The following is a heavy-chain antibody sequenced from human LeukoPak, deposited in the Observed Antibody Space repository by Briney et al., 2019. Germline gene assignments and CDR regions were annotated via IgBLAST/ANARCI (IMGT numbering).Heavy chain of an antibody. CDR2: INPSGGST. J-gene: IGHJ3*02. Sequence: ASVKVSCKASGYTFTSYYMHWVRQAPGQGLEWMGIINPSGGSTSYAQKFQGRVTMTRDTSISTAYMELSSLRSEDTAVYYCARGGIAVAGTDAFDIWGQGTMVTVSS. V-gene: IGHV1-46*01. CDR3: ARGGIAVAGTDAFDI. CDR1: GYTFTSYY. D-gene: IGHD6-19*01.